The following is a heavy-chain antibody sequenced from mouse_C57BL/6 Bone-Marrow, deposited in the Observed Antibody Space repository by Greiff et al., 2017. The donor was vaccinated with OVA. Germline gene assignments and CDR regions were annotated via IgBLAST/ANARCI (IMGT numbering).Heavy chain of an antibody. CDR3: ARESNQYYFDY. D-gene: IGHD2-5*01. CDR1: GYTFTSYG. CDR2: IYPRSGNT. J-gene: IGHJ2*01. Sequence: VKLQQSGAELARPGASVKLSCKASGYTFTSYGISWVKQRTGQGLEWIGEIYPRSGNTYYNEKFKGKATLTADKSSSTAYMELRSLTSEDSAVYFCARESNQYYFDYWGQGTTLTVSS. V-gene: IGHV1-81*01.